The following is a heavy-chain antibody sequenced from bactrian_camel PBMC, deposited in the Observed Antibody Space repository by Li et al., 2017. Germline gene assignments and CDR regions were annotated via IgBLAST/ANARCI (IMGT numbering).Heavy chain of an antibody. CDR3: ATRLTYGGSWYPPDFGY. V-gene: IGHV3S26*01. CDR2: LDSDGYD. Sequence: VQLVESGGGSVQAGGSLRLSCAGTGYYGSTYCMAWFRQPPGREREMVATLDSDGYDSYADSVKGRFTISQDNSKNDLDLQMNSLKPEDTAVYYCATRLTYGGSWYPPDFGYWGQGTQVTVS. CDR1: GYYGSTYC. J-gene: IGHJ6*01. D-gene: IGHD6*01.